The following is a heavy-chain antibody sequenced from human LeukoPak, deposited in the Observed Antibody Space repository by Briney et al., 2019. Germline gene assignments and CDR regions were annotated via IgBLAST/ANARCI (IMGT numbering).Heavy chain of an antibody. CDR1: GGTFSSYA. CDR3: ARDSRSGYYPYYFDY. Sequence: PAASVKVSCKASGGTFSSYAISWVRQAPGQGLEWMGGIIPIFGTANYAQKFQGRVTITADESTSTAYMELSSLRSEDTAVYYCARDSRSGYYPYYFDYWGQGTLVTVSS. D-gene: IGHD3-22*01. V-gene: IGHV1-69*13. J-gene: IGHJ4*02. CDR2: IIPIFGTA.